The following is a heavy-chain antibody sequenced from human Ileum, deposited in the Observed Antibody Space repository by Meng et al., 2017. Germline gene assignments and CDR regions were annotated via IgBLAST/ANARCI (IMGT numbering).Heavy chain of an antibody. CDR1: GYTFTTYD. CDR2: MSPSSGNT. CDR3: AREAWSKTAAGVDY. J-gene: IGHJ4*02. Sequence: QVKLVQSGAEVKKPGASRKVAGKASGYTFTTYDTKWVRQATGQGLEWMGWMSPSSGNTGYAQEFQGRVTMTRNTSISTAYMELSGLRSEDTAVYYCAREAWSKTAAGVDYWGQGTLVTVSS. D-gene: IGHD6-13*01. V-gene: IGHV1-8*02.